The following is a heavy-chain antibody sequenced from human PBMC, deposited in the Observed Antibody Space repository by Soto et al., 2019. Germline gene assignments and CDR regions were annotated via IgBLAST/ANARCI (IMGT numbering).Heavy chain of an antibody. Sequence: VASVKVSCKASGNTFTSYDINWVRQATGHGLEWMGWINPNSGNIGYAQKFQGRVTMTRDTAIRTAYMEVSRLRSDDTAVYYCARGRASGSYYLLDYWGQGTLVPVSS. CDR1: GNTFTSYD. V-gene: IGHV1-8*01. D-gene: IGHD3-10*01. J-gene: IGHJ4*02. CDR3: ARGRASGSYYLLDY. CDR2: INPNSGNI.